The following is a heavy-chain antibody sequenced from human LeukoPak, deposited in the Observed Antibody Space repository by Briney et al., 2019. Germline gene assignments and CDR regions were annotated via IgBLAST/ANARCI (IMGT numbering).Heavy chain of an antibody. J-gene: IGHJ4*02. D-gene: IGHD2-8*01. V-gene: IGHV3-7*04. Sequence: GGSLRLSCAASGXTFSSYWMTWVRQAPGKGLEWVAYIKQDGSEKYYVDSVKGRFTISRDNAENSLYLEVNSLRVEDTAVYYCARVMNGGAFEYWGQGTLVTVSP. CDR1: GXTFSSYW. CDR3: ARVMNGGAFEY. CDR2: IKQDGSEK.